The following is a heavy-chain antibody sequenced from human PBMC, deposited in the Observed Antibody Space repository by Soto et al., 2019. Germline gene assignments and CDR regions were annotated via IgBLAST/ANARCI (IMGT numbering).Heavy chain of an antibody. D-gene: IGHD3-22*01. CDR3: PWAYYYYDSSGYFHY. CDR2: IYYSGST. Sequence: SETLSLTCTVSGGSISSGDYYWSWIRQHPGKGLEWIGYIYYSGSTYYNPSLKSRVTISVDTSKNQFSLKLSSVTAADTAVYYCPWAYYYYDSSGYFHYWGQRSLVTVSS. J-gene: IGHJ4*02. V-gene: IGHV4-31*03. CDR1: GGSISSGDYY.